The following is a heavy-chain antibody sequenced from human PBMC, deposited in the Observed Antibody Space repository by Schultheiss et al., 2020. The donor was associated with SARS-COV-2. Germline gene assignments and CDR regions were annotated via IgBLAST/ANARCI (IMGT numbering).Heavy chain of an antibody. CDR1: RFTFSSYA. J-gene: IGHJ2*01. D-gene: IGHD6-19*01. CDR3: VRRIYSSWDHWYFDL. Sequence: GESLKISCSASRFTFSSYAMHWVRQAPGKGLEYVSAISSNGGSTYYADSVKGRFTISRDNSKNTLYLQMSSLRAEDTAVYYCVRRIYSSWDHWYFDLWGRGTLVTGLL. V-gene: IGHV3-64D*06. CDR2: ISSNGGST.